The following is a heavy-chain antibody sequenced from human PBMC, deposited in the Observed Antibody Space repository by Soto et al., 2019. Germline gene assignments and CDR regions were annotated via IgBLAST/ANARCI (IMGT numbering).Heavy chain of an antibody. Sequence: SETLSLTCTISGGSISTYYWSWIRQPPGKGLEWIGYILYSGSTSYNPSLKSRVTISVDTSKNQFSLRLTFVTAADMAVYYCVRGPSPVAGPRWGQGILVTVSS. CDR3: VRGPSPVAGPR. CDR2: ILYSGST. V-gene: IGHV4-59*01. CDR1: GGSISTYY. J-gene: IGHJ4*02. D-gene: IGHD3-10*01.